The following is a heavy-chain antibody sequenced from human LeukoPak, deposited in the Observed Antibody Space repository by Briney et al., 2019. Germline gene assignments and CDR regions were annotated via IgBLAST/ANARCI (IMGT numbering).Heavy chain of an antibody. CDR3: ARSTGDCSGGTCYSVFDC. CDR1: VFSFSYYV. J-gene: IGHJ4*02. D-gene: IGHD2-15*01. Sequence: GGSLRLSCAASVFSFSYYVIHGVRQAPGKGLEWVAVMSNNGTNKYYADSVKGRFTISRDNSKNTLYLQMNSLRAEDTAVYYCARSTGDCSGGTCYSVFDCWGQGTLVTVSS. CDR2: MSNNGTNK. V-gene: IGHV3-30*01.